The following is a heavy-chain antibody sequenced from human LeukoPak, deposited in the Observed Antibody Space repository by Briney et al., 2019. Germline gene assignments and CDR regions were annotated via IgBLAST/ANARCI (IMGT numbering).Heavy chain of an antibody. CDR1: GDSFSSYT. D-gene: IGHD1-14*01. CDR2: IMPLFGTI. V-gene: IGHV1-69*05. CDR3: ARRPGP. J-gene: IGHJ5*02. Sequence: GASVKVSCKASGDSFSSYTVGCVRQAPGQGLEWMGGIMPLFGTINYAQKFQGRLTISTDESTSTVYMELSSLRSEDTAVYYCARRPGPWGQGTLVTVSS.